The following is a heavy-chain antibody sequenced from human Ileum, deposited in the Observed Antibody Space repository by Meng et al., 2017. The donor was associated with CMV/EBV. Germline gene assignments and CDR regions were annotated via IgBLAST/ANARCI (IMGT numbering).Heavy chain of an antibody. V-gene: IGHV6-1*01. Sequence: QVHLQQSGPGLVTTPQTLLLTCAISGDSVSSTTVTWNWIRQSPSRGLEWLGRTYYRSKWFNDYALSVRGRITINPDISKNQLSLQLNSVTPEDTAVYYCVRLTGNSWLDYWGRGTLVTVSS. CDR1: GDSVSSTTVT. J-gene: IGHJ4*02. CDR2: TYYRSKWFN. D-gene: IGHD6-13*01. CDR3: VRLTGNSWLDY.